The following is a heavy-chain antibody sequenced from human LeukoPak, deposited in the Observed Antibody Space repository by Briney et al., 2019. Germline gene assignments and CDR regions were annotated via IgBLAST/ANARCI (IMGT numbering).Heavy chain of an antibody. CDR3: ARGMRDDYSNHDY. CDR2: INPNSGGT. D-gene: IGHD4-11*01. Sequence: ASVKVSCKASRYTFTGYYMHWVRQAPGQGLEWMGWINPNSGGTNYAQKFQGRVTMTRDTSISTAYMELSRLRSDDTAVYYCARGMRDDYSNHDYWGQGTLVTVSS. CDR1: RYTFTGYY. J-gene: IGHJ4*02. V-gene: IGHV1-2*02.